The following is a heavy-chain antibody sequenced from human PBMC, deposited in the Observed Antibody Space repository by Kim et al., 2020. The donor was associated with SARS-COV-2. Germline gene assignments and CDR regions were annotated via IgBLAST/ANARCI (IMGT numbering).Heavy chain of an antibody. V-gene: IGHV3-33*01. J-gene: IGHJ5*02. D-gene: IGHD3-10*01. CDR2: IWYDGSNK. CDR3: ARVGSPTYYYGSGSYQENWFDP. Sequence: GGSLRLSCAASGFTFSSYGMHWVRQAPGKGLEWVAVIWYDGSNKCYADSVKGRFTISRDNSKNTLYLQMNSLRAEDTAVYYCARVGSPTYYYGSGSYQENWFDPWGQGTLVTVSS. CDR1: GFTFSSYG.